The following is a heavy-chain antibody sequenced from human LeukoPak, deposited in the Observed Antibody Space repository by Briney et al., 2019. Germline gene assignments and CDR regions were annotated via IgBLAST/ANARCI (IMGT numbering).Heavy chain of an antibody. Sequence: GGSLRLSCAASGFAVSDYYMIWIRQAPGKGLEWLGYISGSGSFTNYADSVKGRFNISRDNAKESVYLQMNSLRAEDTALYYCARDLSWRTGSLDYWGQGTMVTVSS. CDR2: ISGSGSFT. J-gene: IGHJ4*02. CDR1: GFAVSDYY. D-gene: IGHD3/OR15-3a*01. V-gene: IGHV3-11*05. CDR3: ARDLSWRTGSLDY.